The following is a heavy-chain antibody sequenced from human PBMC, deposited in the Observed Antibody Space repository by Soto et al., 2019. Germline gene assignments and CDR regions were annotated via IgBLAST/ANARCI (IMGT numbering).Heavy chain of an antibody. Sequence: GGSLRLSCAASGFTLSVYTMHWVRQAPGKGLEWVSCIGRTSTDTYYADSLKGRFTISRDNAKNSVYLQINSLGVEDTAVYYCARGMMDRGTYCGPTSCPYYFDSWGQGALVTVSS. V-gene: IGHV3-48*01. J-gene: IGHJ4*02. D-gene: IGHD2-2*01. CDR3: ARGMMDRGTYCGPTSCPYYFDS. CDR2: IGRTSTDT. CDR1: GFTLSVYT.